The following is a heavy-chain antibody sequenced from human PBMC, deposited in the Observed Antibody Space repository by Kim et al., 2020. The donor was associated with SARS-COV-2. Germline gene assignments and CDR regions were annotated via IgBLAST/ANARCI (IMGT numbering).Heavy chain of an antibody. CDR1: GGSISSGGYC. J-gene: IGHJ6*02. Sequence: SETLSLTCTVSGGSISSGGYCWSWMRQHTGKGLVWFVYIYYSGSTNYNPSLKSRVTIAVYKSKNQLYLKLSSVTAADTAVYYCARDGVGGMDDWGQGTTVTGSS. CDR2: IYYSGST. CDR3: ARDGVGGMDD. V-gene: IGHV4-31*03. D-gene: IGHD1-26*01.